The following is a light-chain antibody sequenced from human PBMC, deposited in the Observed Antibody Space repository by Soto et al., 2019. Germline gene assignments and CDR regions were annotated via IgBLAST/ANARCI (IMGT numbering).Light chain of an antibody. CDR1: QSVGSN. J-gene: IGKJ5*01. V-gene: IGKV3D-15*01. Sequence: EIVMTQSPATLSVSTGDRATLSCRASQSVGSNLGWYQQKPGQAPRLLIYGASTMATGIPDRFSGSGSGTDLTLTISSLQSEDFAVYFCLHCETWSAFGQGTRLEIQ. CDR3: LHCETWSA. CDR2: GAS.